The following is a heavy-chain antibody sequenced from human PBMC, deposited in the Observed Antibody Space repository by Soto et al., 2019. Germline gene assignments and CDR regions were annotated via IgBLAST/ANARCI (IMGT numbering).Heavy chain of an antibody. J-gene: IGHJ4*02. CDR2: ISGYNGNT. CDR1: GYTFSSYG. D-gene: IGHD6-6*01. V-gene: IGHV1-18*01. CDR3: AREGQLGY. Sequence: QVQLLQSVAEVKKPGASVKVSCKTSGYTFSSYGFSWVRQAPGQGLEWIGWISGYNGNTNYAQRFQGRVTMTTDTSASTAYMELRSLRSDDTAVYYCAREGQLGYWGQGTLVTVSS.